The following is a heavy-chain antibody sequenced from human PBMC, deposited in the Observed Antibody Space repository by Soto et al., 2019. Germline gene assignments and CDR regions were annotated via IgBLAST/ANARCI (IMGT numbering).Heavy chain of an antibody. V-gene: IGHV3-66*01. CDR3: ARTSVFSPHYVMDV. Sequence: EVQLVESGGGLVQPGGSLRLSCAASGFTVSSNYMSWVRQTPGKGLEWVSIIYNGGSTHYADSVKGRFTISRDNSKNTFYLQMNTLRADDTAVYYCARTSVFSPHYVMDVWGKGTTVTVSS. J-gene: IGHJ6*04. CDR1: GFTVSSNY. CDR2: IYNGGST.